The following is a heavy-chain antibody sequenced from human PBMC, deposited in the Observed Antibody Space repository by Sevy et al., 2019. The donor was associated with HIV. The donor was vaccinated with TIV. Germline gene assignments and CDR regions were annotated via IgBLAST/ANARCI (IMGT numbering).Heavy chain of an antibody. CDR2: ISYDKSER. Sequence: GGSLRLSCAASGFTFGSYGMHWVRQAPGRGLEWVSFISYDKSERYYGDSVRGRFTISRDNFKNTLWLQMNSLRPEDTAVYYCARVNSGYFHFDYWGQGTLVTVSS. J-gene: IGHJ4*02. D-gene: IGHD3-22*01. CDR3: ARVNSGYFHFDY. CDR1: GFTFGSYG. V-gene: IGHV3-30*03.